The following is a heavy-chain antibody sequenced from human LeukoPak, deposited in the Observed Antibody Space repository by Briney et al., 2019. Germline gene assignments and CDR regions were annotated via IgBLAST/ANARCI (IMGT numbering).Heavy chain of an antibody. J-gene: IGHJ4*02. CDR2: ISGSGGTT. D-gene: IGHD4-17*01. CDR3: AKVNPVTTPPSFDY. V-gene: IGHV3-23*01. Sequence: GGSLRLSCAASGFTFNTYAMSWVRQAPGKGLEWVSGISGSGGTTYYADSVKGRYTISRDKSKNTLDLQMNSLRAGDTAVYYCAKVNPVTTPPSFDYWGQGTLVTVSS. CDR1: GFTFNTYA.